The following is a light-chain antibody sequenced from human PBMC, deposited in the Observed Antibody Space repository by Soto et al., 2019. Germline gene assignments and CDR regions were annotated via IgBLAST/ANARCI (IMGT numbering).Light chain of an antibody. CDR2: EVS. CDR3: RSFSSSSTPYV. J-gene: IGLJ1*01. V-gene: IGLV2-14*01. CDR1: SSDVGGHHY. Sequence: QSVLTQPASVSGAPGQSITISCTGTSSDVGGHHYVSWYQQHPGQAPKVIIYEVSVRPAGVSDRFSGSKSDNTASLTISGLQADDGADYYCRSFSSSSTPYVFGTGTKLTVL.